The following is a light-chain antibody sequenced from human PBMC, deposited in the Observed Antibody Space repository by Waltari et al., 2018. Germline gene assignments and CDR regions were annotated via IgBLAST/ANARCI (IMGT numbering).Light chain of an antibody. Sequence: QSALTQPRSVSGSPGQSVTISCTGTSSDVGGYNYVSWYQQFPGEAPKLMIYDVSKRPSGVPGRVSGSKSGTTASLTISGLQAEDEADYYCCSYAGTYPVAFGGGTKLTVL. CDR2: DVS. V-gene: IGLV2-11*01. J-gene: IGLJ2*01. CDR3: CSYAGTYPVA. CDR1: SSDVGGYNY.